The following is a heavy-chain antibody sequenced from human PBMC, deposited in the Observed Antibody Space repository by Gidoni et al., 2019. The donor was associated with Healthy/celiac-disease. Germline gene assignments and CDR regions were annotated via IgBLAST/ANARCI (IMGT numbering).Heavy chain of an antibody. D-gene: IGHD1-1*01. CDR1: GYSISSGYY. CDR2: IYHSGRT. J-gene: IGHJ3*02. V-gene: IGHV4-38-2*02. Sequence: QVQLQESGPGLVKPSETLSLTCTVSGYSISSGYYWGWIRQPPWKGLEWIGSIYHSGRTYYNPSLKSRVTISVDTSKNQFSLKLSSVTAADTAVYYCARYPTTDAFDIWGQGTMVTVSS. CDR3: ARYPTTDAFDI.